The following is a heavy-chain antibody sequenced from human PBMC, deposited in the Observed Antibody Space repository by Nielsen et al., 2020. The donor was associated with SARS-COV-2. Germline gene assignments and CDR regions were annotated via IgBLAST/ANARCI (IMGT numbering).Heavy chain of an antibody. Sequence: GESLKISCAVSGFTFSSNVMHWVRQAPGKGLEWVAVISSDGSKKHYADSLRGRFTISRDNSKNRLYLQMNSLRPEDTAVYYCAKDGESFESGGLYSSDWGQGTLVTVSS. CDR3: AKDGESFESGGLYSSD. D-gene: IGHD2-8*01. J-gene: IGHJ4*02. V-gene: IGHV3-30*18. CDR1: GFTFSSNV. CDR2: ISSDGSKK.